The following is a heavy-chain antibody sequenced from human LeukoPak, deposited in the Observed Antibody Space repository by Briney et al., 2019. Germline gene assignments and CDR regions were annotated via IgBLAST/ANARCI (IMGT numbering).Heavy chain of an antibody. V-gene: IGHV4-34*01. CDR2: INHSGST. Sequence: PSETLSLTCAVYGGSFSGYYWSWIRQPPGRGLEWIGEINHSGSTNYNPSLKSRVTISVDTSKNQFSLKLSSVTAADTAVYYCARDRDRYNQRRGDYWGQGTLVTVSS. CDR1: GGSFSGYY. CDR3: ARDRDRYNQRRGDY. D-gene: IGHD5-24*01. J-gene: IGHJ4*02.